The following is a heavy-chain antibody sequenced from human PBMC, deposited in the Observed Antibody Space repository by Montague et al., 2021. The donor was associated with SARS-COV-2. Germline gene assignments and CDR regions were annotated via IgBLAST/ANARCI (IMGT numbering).Heavy chain of an antibody. CDR3: AKAAYMPYHAGYCDP. J-gene: IGHJ5*02. Sequence: SLRLSCAASGITFNNYAMNWVRQTPGKGLEWVSGIRGDGDDRYTADSVRGRFTISRDNFKNMLSLQMNSLTAEDSAVYYCAKAAYMPYHAGYCDPWGQGALVTVSS. CDR2: IRGDGDDR. D-gene: IGHD2-8*01. V-gene: IGHV3-23*01. CDR1: GITFNNYA.